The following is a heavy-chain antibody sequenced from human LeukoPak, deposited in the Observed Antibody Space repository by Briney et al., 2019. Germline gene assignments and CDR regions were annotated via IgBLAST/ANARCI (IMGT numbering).Heavy chain of an antibody. D-gene: IGHD3-22*01. V-gene: IGHV3-11*05. CDR2: ISSSSSYT. CDR3: ARAYDSSGYYGVWRYYFDY. CDR1: GFTFSSYW. Sequence: GGSLRLSCAASGFTFSSYWMHWIRQAPGKGLEWVSYISSSSSYTNYADSVKGRFTISRDNAKNSLYLQMNSLRAEDTAVYYCARAYDSSGYYGVWRYYFDYWGQGTLVTVSS. J-gene: IGHJ4*02.